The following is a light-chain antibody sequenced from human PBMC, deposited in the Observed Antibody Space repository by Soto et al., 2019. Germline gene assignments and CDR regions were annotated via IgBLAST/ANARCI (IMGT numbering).Light chain of an antibody. CDR2: EAN. Sequence: QSVLTQPASVSGSPGQSITISCTGTSSDVGSYSLVSWYQQHPGKAPKLMIYEANKRPSGVPDRFSGSKSGNTASLTVSGLQAEDEADYYCSSYAGSSNVFGTGTKLTVL. CDR3: SSYAGSSNV. CDR1: SSDVGSYSL. J-gene: IGLJ1*01. V-gene: IGLV2-14*02.